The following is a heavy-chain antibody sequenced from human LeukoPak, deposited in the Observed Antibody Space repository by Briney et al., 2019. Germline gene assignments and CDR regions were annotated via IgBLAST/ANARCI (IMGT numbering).Heavy chain of an antibody. V-gene: IGHV4-59*01. J-gene: IGHJ4*02. CDR1: GGSISSYY. D-gene: IGHD1-26*01. CDR2: IYYSGST. Sequence: SETLSLTCIVSGGSISSYYWSWIRQPPGKGLEWIGYIYYSGSTNYNPSLKSRVTISVDTSKNQFSLKLSSVTAADTAVYYCASTGGSYYEPYYFDYWGQGTLVTVSS. CDR3: ASTGGSYYEPYYFDY.